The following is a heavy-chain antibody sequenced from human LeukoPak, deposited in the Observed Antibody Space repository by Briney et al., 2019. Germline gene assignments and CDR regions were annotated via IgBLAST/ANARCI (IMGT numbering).Heavy chain of an antibody. CDR3: ANLLRDSFFDY. D-gene: IGHD2-21*01. V-gene: IGHV4-39*01. CDR1: GGSISSSSYY. J-gene: IGHJ4*02. CDR2: IYYSGST. Sequence: SETLSLTCTVSGGSISSSSYYWGWIRQPPGKGLEWIGSIYYSGSTYYNPSLKSRVTISVDTSKNQFSLKLSSVTAADTAVYYCANLLRDSFFDYWGQGTLVTVSS.